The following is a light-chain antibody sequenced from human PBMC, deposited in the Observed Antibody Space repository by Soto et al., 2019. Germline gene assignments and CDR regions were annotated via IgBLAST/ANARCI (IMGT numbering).Light chain of an antibody. CDR3: QHYDSLPIT. J-gene: IGKJ5*01. CDR1: QSVSSSY. CDR2: GAS. Sequence: EIVLTQSPGTLSLSPGERATLSCRASQSVSSSYLAWYQQKPGQPPRLLIYGASSRATGIPDRFSGSGSGTDFTLNISRLEPEDFAVFYCQHYDSLPITFGQGTRLET. V-gene: IGKV3-20*01.